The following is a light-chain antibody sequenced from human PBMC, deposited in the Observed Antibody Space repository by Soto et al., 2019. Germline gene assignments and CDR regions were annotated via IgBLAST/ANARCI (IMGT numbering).Light chain of an antibody. J-gene: IGKJ2*02. CDR2: RVS. Sequence: DIVMTQSPLSLPVTLGQPASISCRASQSLVHSDGNTYLNWYQQRPGQSPRRLIYRVSNRDSGVPDRFSGSGSATDFTLKISRVEAEDVGVYYCMQALQSPRTFGQGTKLEIK. CDR1: QSLVHSDGNTY. CDR3: MQALQSPRT. V-gene: IGKV2-30*02.